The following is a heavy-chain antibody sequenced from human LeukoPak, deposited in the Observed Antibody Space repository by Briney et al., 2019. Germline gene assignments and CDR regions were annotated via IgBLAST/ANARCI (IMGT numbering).Heavy chain of an antibody. J-gene: IGHJ5*02. CDR2: ISSSGSTI. D-gene: IGHD3-3*01. CDR3: AGPDYDFWT. Sequence: GGSLRLSCAASGFTFSSYEMNWLRQAPGKGLEWVSYISSSGSTIYYADSVKGRFTISRDNAKNSLYLQMNSLRAEDTAVYYCAGPDYDFWTWGQGTLVTVSS. V-gene: IGHV3-48*03. CDR1: GFTFSSYE.